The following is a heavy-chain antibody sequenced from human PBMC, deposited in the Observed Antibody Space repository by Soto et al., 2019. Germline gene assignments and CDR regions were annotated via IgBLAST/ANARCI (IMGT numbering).Heavy chain of an antibody. Sequence: EVQLLESGGGLVQPGGSLSLSCTASGFTFSSYAMSWVRQAPGKGLEWVSAISGSGGSTYYADSVSGRFTISRDNSKNTLYQQMNSLRAGDTAVYYCAKDRRINGMDVWGQGATVTVSS. J-gene: IGHJ6*02. D-gene: IGHD3-10*01. CDR2: ISGSGGST. CDR3: AKDRRINGMDV. CDR1: GFTFSSYA. V-gene: IGHV3-23*01.